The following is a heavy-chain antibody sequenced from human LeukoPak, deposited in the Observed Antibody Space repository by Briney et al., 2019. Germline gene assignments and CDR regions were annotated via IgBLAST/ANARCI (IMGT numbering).Heavy chain of an antibody. CDR2: INPNSGGT. D-gene: IGHD2-21*02. CDR1: GYTFTSYG. V-gene: IGHV1-2*02. Sequence: ASVKVSCKASGYTFTSYGISWVRQAPGQGLEWMGWINPNSGGTNYAQKFQGRVTMTRDTSISTAYMELSRLRSDDTAVYYCARHCGGDCYSLDYWGQGTLVTVSS. J-gene: IGHJ4*02. CDR3: ARHCGGDCYSLDY.